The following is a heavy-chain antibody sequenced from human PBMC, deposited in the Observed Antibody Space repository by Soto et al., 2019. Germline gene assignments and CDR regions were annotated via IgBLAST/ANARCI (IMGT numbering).Heavy chain of an antibody. D-gene: IGHD3-10*01. Sequence: SETLSLTCTVSGDFLSSYYWSWIRQHPGKGLEWIGYIYYSGSTYYNPSLKSRVTISVDTSKNQFSLKLSSVTAADTAVYYCARVTGGPNNWFDPWGQGTLVTVSS. CDR2: IYYSGST. V-gene: IGHV4-59*06. CDR3: ARVTGGPNNWFDP. J-gene: IGHJ5*02. CDR1: GDFLSSYY.